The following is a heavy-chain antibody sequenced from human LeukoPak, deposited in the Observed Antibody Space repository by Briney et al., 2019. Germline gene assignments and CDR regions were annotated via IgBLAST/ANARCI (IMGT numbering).Heavy chain of an antibody. J-gene: IGHJ4*02. Sequence: QTGGSLRLSCAASGFTFSSYGMHWVRQAPGKGLEWVAVIWYDGSNKYYADSVKGRFTISRDNSKNTPYLQMNSLRAEDTAVYYCARDEGDRDGYTYWGQGTLVTVSS. CDR2: IWYDGSNK. V-gene: IGHV3-33*01. CDR1: GFTFSSYG. CDR3: ARDEGDRDGYTY. D-gene: IGHD5-24*01.